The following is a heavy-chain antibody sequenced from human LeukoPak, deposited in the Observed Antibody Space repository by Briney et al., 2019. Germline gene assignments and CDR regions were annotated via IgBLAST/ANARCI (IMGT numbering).Heavy chain of an antibody. CDR2: IIPILGIA. V-gene: IGHV1-69*04. J-gene: IGHJ4*02. Sequence: SVKVSCRASGGTFSSYAISWVRQAPGQGLEWMGRIIPILGIANYAQKFQGRVTITADKSTSTAYMELSSLRSEDTAVYYCARERRSVSGRDFDYWGQGTLVTVSS. CDR1: GGTFSSYA. D-gene: IGHD3-10*01. CDR3: ARERRSVSGRDFDY.